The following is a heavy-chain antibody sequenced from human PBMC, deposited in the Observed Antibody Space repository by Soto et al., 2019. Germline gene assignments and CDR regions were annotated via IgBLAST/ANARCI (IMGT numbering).Heavy chain of an antibody. D-gene: IGHD2-15*01. Sequence: EVQLVESGGGLVQPGGSLRLSCAASGFTFSSYSMNWVRQAPGKGLEWVSYISSSSSTIYYADSVKGRFTISRDNAKNSLYLQMNSLRDEDTAVYYCARVPLLQSPYYYYGMDVWGQGTTVTVSS. CDR3: ARVPLLQSPYYYYGMDV. CDR2: ISSSSSTI. CDR1: GFTFSSYS. V-gene: IGHV3-48*02. J-gene: IGHJ6*02.